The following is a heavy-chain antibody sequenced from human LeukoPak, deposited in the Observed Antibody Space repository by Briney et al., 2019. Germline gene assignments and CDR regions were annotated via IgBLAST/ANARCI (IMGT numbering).Heavy chain of an antibody. Sequence: GGSLRLSCAASGFTFRNYWMSWVRQAPGKGLEWVANIKQDGSEKYYVDSVKGRFTISRDNAKNSLYLQMNSLRAEDTAVYYCARGGYSVYFFSGDYWGQGSLVTVSS. J-gene: IGHJ4*02. CDR1: GFTFRNYW. CDR2: IKQDGSEK. V-gene: IGHV3-7*01. CDR3: ARGGYSVYFFSGDY. D-gene: IGHD5/OR15-5a*01.